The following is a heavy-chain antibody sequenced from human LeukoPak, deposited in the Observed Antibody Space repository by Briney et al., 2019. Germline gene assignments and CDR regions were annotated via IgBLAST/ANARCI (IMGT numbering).Heavy chain of an antibody. CDR1: GGSISSGSYY. Sequence: SETLSLTCTVSGGSISSGSYYWSWIRQPAGKGLEWIGRIYTSGSTNYNPSLKSRVTISVDTSKNQFSLKLSSVTAADTAVYYCARDRPGGSSLDYWGQGTLVTVSS. D-gene: IGHD6-13*01. CDR3: ARDRPGGSSLDY. V-gene: IGHV4-61*02. J-gene: IGHJ4*02. CDR2: IYTSGST.